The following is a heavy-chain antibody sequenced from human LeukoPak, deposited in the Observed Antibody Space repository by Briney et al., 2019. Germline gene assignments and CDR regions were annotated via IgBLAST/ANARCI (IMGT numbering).Heavy chain of an antibody. CDR1: GLTVSSNC. Sequence: GGSLRLSCAASGLTVSSNCMSWVRQAPGKGLEWVSFIYSGGDTYYADSVKGRFTISRDHSKNTFHLQMNSLRAEDTAVYYCARRAGDYSHPYDYWGQGTLVTVSS. J-gene: IGHJ4*02. CDR3: ARRAGDYSHPYDY. CDR2: IYSGGDT. D-gene: IGHD3-22*01. V-gene: IGHV3-53*01.